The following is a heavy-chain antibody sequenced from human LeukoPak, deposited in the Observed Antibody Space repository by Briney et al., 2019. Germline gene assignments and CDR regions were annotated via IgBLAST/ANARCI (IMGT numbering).Heavy chain of an antibody. V-gene: IGHV4-34*01. J-gene: IGHJ4*02. D-gene: IGHD1-26*01. CDR3: ASSVGSTDY. Sequence: PSETLSLTCAVYGEYLSKYYWTWIRQSPGKGLEWIGEIDHRGSTNHNPSLKSRVTLSVDTSKHQFSLKLTSVTAADAAVYYCASSVGSTDYWGQGTLVTVSS. CDR2: IDHRGST. CDR1: GEYLSKYY.